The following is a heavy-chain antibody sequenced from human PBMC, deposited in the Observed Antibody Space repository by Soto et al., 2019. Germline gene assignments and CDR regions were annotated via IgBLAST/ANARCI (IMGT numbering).Heavy chain of an antibody. CDR1: GGSISSGGYS. D-gene: IGHD2-15*01. Sequence: QLQLQESGSGLVKPSQTLSLTCAVSGGSISSGGYSWSWIRQPPGKGLEWIGYIYHSGSTYYNPSLKSRVTISVDRSKNQFALKLSSVTDADTAVYYWASLYCSGGSCYDHWFDPWGQGTLVTVSS. CDR2: IYHSGST. J-gene: IGHJ5*02. V-gene: IGHV4-30-2*01. CDR3: ASLYCSGGSCYDHWFDP.